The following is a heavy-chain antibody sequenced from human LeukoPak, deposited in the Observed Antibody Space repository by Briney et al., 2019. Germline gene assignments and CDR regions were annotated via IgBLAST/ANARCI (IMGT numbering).Heavy chain of an antibody. V-gene: IGHV3-23*01. D-gene: IGHD6-19*01. Sequence: GGSLRLSCAASGFTFSTYPMSWVRQAPGKGLEWVSGISGSGGSTYYADSVKGRFTIFRDISKNTLYLQMNSLRAGDTAVYYCAKDEGSGWYYFDYWGQGSLVTVSS. CDR2: ISGSGGST. CDR1: GFTFSTYP. J-gene: IGHJ4*02. CDR3: AKDEGSGWYYFDY.